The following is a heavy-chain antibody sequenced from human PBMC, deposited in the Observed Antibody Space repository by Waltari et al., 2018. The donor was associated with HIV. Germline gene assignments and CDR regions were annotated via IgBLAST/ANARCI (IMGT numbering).Heavy chain of an antibody. CDR1: GGSIRSGGFY. V-gene: IGHV4-31*01. CDR3: ARVFSSGSYPDAFDI. CDR2: IYYSGNI. Sequence: QVQLQESGPGLIKPSQTLSLTCTVSGGSIRSGGFYWSWIRQHPGKGLEWIGYIYYSGNIYYNPSLKSPITISLDTSKNQFSLKLSSVTAADTAVYYCARVFSSGSYPDAFDIWGPGTMVTVSP. J-gene: IGHJ3*02. D-gene: IGHD1-26*01.